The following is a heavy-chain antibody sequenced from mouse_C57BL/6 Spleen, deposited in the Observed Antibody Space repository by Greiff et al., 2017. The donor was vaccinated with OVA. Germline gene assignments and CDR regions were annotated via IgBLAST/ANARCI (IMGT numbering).Heavy chain of an antibody. CDR1: GFSFNTYA. Sequence: EVKLMESGGGLVQPKGSLKLSCAASGFSFNTYAMNWVRQAPGKGLEWVARIRSKSNNYATYYADSVKDRFTISRDDSESMLYLQMNNLKTEDTAMYYCVRHDTYGSSPWFAYWGQGTLVTVSA. V-gene: IGHV10-1*01. CDR2: IRSKSNNYAT. J-gene: IGHJ3*01. D-gene: IGHD1-1*01. CDR3: VRHDTYGSSPWFAY.